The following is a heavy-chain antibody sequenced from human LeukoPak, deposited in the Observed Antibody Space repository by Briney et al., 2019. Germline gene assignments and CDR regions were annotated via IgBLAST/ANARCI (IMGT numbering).Heavy chain of an antibody. Sequence: PSETLSFTCTVSGGSISSYHWSWTRQPPGKGLEWIGYIYTSGNTNYNPSLKSRVTISVDTSKNQLSLKLSSVTAADTAVYYCARLLIPAADNRYWYFDLWGRGALVTVSS. CDR3: ARLLIPAADNRYWYFDL. D-gene: IGHD2-2*01. CDR2: IYTSGNT. V-gene: IGHV4-4*09. J-gene: IGHJ2*01. CDR1: GGSISSYH.